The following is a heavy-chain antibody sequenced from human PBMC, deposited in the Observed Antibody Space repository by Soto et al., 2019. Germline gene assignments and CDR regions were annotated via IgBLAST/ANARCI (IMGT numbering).Heavy chain of an antibody. CDR1: GDSFANYW. CDR3: ARPGAPTDTVVYNF. J-gene: IGHJ4*02. Sequence: PXDSLTISGKAAGDSFANYWIDLVCQKPGKGLEWMGVIYPGDSETTYSPSFEGQVIISVDRSRGTAFLEWSSLKASDTAMYYCARPGAPTDTVVYNFWGQGTQVTVSS. V-gene: IGHV5-51*01. D-gene: IGHD5-18*01. CDR2: IYPGDSET.